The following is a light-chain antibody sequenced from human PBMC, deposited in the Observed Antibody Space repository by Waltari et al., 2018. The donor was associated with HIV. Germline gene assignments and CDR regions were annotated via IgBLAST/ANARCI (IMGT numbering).Light chain of an antibody. V-gene: IGKV4-1*01. CDR2: WVP. CDR1: QSVLYSSNNKNY. CDR3: QQYYSTPYT. Sequence: DIVMTQSPDSLAVSLGERATINCKSSQSVLYSSNNKNYLAWYQQKPGQPPKLLIYWVPTRESGVPDRFSGSGSGTDFTLTISSLQAEDAAVYYCQQYYSTPYTFGPGPKLEIK. J-gene: IGKJ2*01.